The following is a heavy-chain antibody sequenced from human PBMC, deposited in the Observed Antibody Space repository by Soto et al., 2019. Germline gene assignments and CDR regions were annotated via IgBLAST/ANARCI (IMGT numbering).Heavy chain of an antibody. CDR1: GGSISSSSYY. V-gene: IGHV4-39*01. CDR3: ARLHNVGFLEWLFDY. CDR2: IYYSGST. J-gene: IGHJ4*02. D-gene: IGHD3-3*01. Sequence: QLQLQESGPGLVKPSETLSLTCTVSGGSISSSSYYWGWIRQPPGKGLEWIGSIYYSGSTYYNPSLKSRVTISVDTSKNQFSLKLSSVTAADTAVYYCARLHNVGFLEWLFDYWGQGTLVTVSS.